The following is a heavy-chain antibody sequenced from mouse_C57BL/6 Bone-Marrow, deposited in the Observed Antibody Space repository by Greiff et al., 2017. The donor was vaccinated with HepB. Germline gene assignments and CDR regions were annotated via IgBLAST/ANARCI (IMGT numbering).Heavy chain of an antibody. D-gene: IGHD1-1*02. CDR3: ARGDYLWYFDV. V-gene: IGHV1-64*01. CDR2: IHPNSGST. Sequence: VQLQESGAELVKPGASVKLSCKASGYTFTSYWMHWVKQRPGQGLEWIGMIHPNSGSTNYNEKFKSKATLTVDKSSSTAYMQLSRLTSEDSAVYYGARGDYLWYFDVWGTRTTVTVSS. J-gene: IGHJ1*03. CDR1: GYTFTSYW.